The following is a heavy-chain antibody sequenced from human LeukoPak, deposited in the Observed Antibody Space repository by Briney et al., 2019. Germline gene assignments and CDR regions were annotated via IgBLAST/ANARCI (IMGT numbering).Heavy chain of an antibody. CDR3: ARDARIAVASDY. D-gene: IGHD6-19*01. Sequence: GRSLRLSCAASGFTFSSYGMHWVRQAPGKGLEWVAVIWYDGSNKYYADSVKGRFTISRDNSKNTLYLQMNSLRAEDTAVYYCARDARIAVASDYWGQGTLVTVSS. CDR1: GFTFSSYG. J-gene: IGHJ4*02. V-gene: IGHV3-33*01. CDR2: IWYDGSNK.